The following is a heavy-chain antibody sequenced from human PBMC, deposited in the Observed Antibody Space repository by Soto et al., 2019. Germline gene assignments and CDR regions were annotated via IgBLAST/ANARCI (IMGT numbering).Heavy chain of an antibody. V-gene: IGHV6-1*01. J-gene: IGHJ4*02. D-gene: IGHD6-19*01. CDR1: GDSVSSNTAA. Sequence: HTLSLTCAISGDSVSSNTAAWNWIRSSPSRGLEWLGRTYYRSNWRHDYAVSVKSRITVNPDTSKNHFSLQLDSVTPDDTAVYYCARGVAGSGFDLWGQGTLVTVSS. CDR2: TYYRSNWRH. CDR3: ARGVAGSGFDL.